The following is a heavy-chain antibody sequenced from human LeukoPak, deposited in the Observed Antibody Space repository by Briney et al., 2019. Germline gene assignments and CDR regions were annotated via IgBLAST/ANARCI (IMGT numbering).Heavy chain of an antibody. J-gene: IGHJ5*02. Sequence: PSETLSLTCSVSGGSISSYYRSWIRQPAGKGLEWIGRIYSSGTITYNPSLQSRVTMSVDTSKNEFSLKMSSVTAADTAVYYCTRDSGTTGEVKFDPWGQGTLVAVSS. CDR2: IYSSGTI. D-gene: IGHD3-10*01. CDR1: GGSISSYY. CDR3: TRDSGTTGEVKFDP. V-gene: IGHV4-4*07.